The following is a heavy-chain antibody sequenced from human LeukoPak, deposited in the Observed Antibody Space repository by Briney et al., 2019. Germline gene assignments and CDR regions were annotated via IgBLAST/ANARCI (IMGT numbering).Heavy chain of an antibody. V-gene: IGHV4-31*03. CDR2: IYYSGST. D-gene: IGHD3-3*01. J-gene: IGHJ5*02. CDR1: GGSISSGGYY. Sequence: SQTLSLTCTVSGGSISSGGYYWSWIRQHPGKGLEWIGYIYYSGSTYYNPSLKSRVTISVDTSKNQFSLKLSSVTAADTAVYYCARGAYYDFWSGKGENWFDPWGQGTLVTVSS. CDR3: ARGAYYDFWSGKGENWFDP.